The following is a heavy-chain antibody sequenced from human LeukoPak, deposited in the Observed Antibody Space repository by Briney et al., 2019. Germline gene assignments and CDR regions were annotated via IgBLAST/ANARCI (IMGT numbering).Heavy chain of an antibody. Sequence: GESLKISCKGSGYSFTSYWIGWVRQMPGKGLEWMGIIYPGDSNTRYSPSFQGQVTISADKSISTAYLHWRSLKASDTAMYFCARRPLTRTGAFDMWGRGTMLTVTS. V-gene: IGHV5-51*01. J-gene: IGHJ3*02. CDR1: GYSFTSYW. D-gene: IGHD1-14*01. CDR3: ARRPLTRTGAFDM. CDR2: IYPGDSNT.